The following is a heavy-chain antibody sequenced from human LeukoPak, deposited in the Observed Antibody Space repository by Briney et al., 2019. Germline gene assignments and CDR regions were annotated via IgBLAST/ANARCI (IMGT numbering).Heavy chain of an antibody. CDR2: INPNSGGT. V-gene: IGHV1-2*02. J-gene: IGHJ4*02. CDR1: GYTFTGYY. CDR3: ARDLNGSGTW. Sequence: ASVKVSCKASGYTFTGYYMHWVRQAPGQGPEWMGWINPNSGGTNYAQNFQGRVTLTRDTSISTVYMELNRLRSDDTAVYYCARDLNGSGTWWGQGTLVTVSS. D-gene: IGHD1-7*01.